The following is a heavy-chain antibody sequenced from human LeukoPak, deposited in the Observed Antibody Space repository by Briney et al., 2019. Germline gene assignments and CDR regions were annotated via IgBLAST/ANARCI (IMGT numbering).Heavy chain of an antibody. Sequence: GGSLRLSCAASGFTFSSYAMHWVRQAPGKGLEYVSAISSNGGSTYYANSVKGRFTISRDNSKSTLYLQMGSLRAEDMAVYYCARAVLRGGNWFDPWGQGTLVTVSS. D-gene: IGHD3-10*01. J-gene: IGHJ5*02. CDR2: ISSNGGST. V-gene: IGHV3-64*01. CDR3: ARAVLRGGNWFDP. CDR1: GFTFSSYA.